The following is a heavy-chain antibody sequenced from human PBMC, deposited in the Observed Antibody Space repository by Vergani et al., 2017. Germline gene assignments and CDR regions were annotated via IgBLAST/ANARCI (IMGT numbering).Heavy chain of an antibody. D-gene: IGHD3-16*01. CDR3: VRDLGSTGLLSFFDY. J-gene: IGHJ4*02. Sequence: QVQLVQSGAEVKKPGASVKVSCKASGYTFTNFGISWLRPVPGQGLEWMGWISAYNGDTNYAQIVQGRVTMTTDTSTDTAYMDLRSLRSDDTAVYFCVRDLGSTGLLSFFDYWGQGTLVTVSS. CDR1: GYTFTNFG. V-gene: IGHV1-18*01. CDR2: ISAYNGDT.